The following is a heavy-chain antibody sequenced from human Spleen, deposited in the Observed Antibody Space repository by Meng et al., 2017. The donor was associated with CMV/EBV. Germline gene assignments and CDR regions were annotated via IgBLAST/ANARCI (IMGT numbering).Heavy chain of an antibody. J-gene: IGHJ4*02. CDR3: ARDADILLAPAARSDY. D-gene: IGHD2-2*01. V-gene: IGHV1-2*02. Sequence: ASVKVSCKASGYTFTDYYIHWVRQAPGQGLEWMGWINPKSGGKNYAQRFRGRVTMTRDTSVSTTYMELSRLTSDDTAVYYCARDADILLAPAARSDYWGQGTLVT. CDR1: GYTFTDYY. CDR2: INPKSGGK.